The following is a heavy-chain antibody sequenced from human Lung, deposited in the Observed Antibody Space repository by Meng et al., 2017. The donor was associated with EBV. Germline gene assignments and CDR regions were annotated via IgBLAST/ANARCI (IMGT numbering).Heavy chain of an antibody. CDR1: GDSVSSNSAA. CDR3: ARDYGTSRPFEY. CDR2: TYYRSKWYN. Sequence: QVHPQQSGPGLVKPSQTPSPTCAISGDSVSSNSAAWNWIRQSPSRGLEWLGRTYYRSKWYNDYAVSVKGRIAINPDTSKNQFFLQLNSVTPEDTAVYYCARDYGTSRPFEYWGQAPWSPSPQ. J-gene: IGHJ4*01. D-gene: IGHD1/OR15-1a*01. V-gene: IGHV6-1*01.